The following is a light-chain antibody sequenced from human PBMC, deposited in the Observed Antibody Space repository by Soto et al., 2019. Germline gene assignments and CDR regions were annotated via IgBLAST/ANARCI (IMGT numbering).Light chain of an antibody. CDR1: QSISSY. J-gene: IGKJ3*01. CDR2: AAS. Sequence: DLQMTQSPSSLSASVGDRVTITCRASQSISSYLNWYQQKPGKAPKLLIYAASSLQSGVPSRFSGSGSGTDFTLTISSLQPEDFATYDCQQSYSTPATFGPGTKVDIK. CDR3: QQSYSTPAT. V-gene: IGKV1-39*01.